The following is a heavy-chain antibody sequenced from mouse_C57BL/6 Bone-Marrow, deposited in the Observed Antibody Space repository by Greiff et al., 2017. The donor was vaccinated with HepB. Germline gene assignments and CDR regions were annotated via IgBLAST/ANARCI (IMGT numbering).Heavy chain of an antibody. CDR2: IWSGGST. V-gene: IGHV2-2*01. D-gene: IGHD1-1*01. CDR1: GFSLTSYG. Sequence: VKLMESGPGLVQPSQRLSITCTVSGFSLTSYGVHWVRQSPGKGLEWLGVIWSGGSTDYNAAFISRLSISKDNSKSQVFFKMNSLQADDTAIYYCARLFIPFAYWGQGTLVTVSA. J-gene: IGHJ3*01. CDR3: ARLFIPFAY.